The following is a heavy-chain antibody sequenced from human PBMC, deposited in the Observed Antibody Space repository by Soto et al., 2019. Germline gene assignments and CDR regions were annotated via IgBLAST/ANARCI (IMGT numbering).Heavy chain of an antibody. CDR2: IYTSGST. V-gene: IGHV4-4*07. CDR1: GGSISSYY. D-gene: IGHD3-22*01. CDR3: ARDIVDYYDSSGYYYWFDP. J-gene: IGHJ5*02. Sequence: SETLSLTCTVSGGSISSYYWSWIRQPAGKGLEWIGRIYTSGSTNYNPSLKSRVTMSVDTSKNQFSLKLSSVTAADTAVYYCARDIVDYYDSSGYYYWFDPWGQGTLVTVSS.